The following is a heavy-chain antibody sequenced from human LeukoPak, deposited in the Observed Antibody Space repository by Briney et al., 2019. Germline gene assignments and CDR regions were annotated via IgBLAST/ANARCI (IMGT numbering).Heavy chain of an antibody. CDR1: GYTFTSYA. J-gene: IGHJ4*02. CDR3: ARDPHPVRYYDSSGYFDY. V-gene: IGHV1-3*01. D-gene: IGHD3-22*01. Sequence: ASVKVSCKASGYTFTSYAMHWVRQAPGQRLERMGWINAGNGNTKYSQKFQGRVTITRDTSASTAYMELSSLRSEDTAVYYCARDPHPVRYYDSSGYFDYWGQGTLVTVSS. CDR2: INAGNGNT.